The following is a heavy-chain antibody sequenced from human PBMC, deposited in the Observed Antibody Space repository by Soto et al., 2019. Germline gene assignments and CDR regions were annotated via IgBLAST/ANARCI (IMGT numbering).Heavy chain of an antibody. CDR3: AKDAVYNDGLWLMDH. CDR2: IYGSGSGI. D-gene: IGHD2-21*01. Sequence: PXGSLRLSCTASGLPHSSFAMMWVRQAPGKGLECVSGIYGSGSGIEYADSVKGRFTISRDNSKNTVYLQMTDLRADDKAVYYCAKDAVYNDGLWLMDHWGQGTQVTGS. V-gene: IGHV3-23*05. J-gene: IGHJ4*02. CDR1: GLPHSSFA.